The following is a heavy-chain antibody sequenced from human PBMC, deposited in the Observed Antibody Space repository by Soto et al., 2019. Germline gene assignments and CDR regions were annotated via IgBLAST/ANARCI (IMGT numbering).Heavy chain of an antibody. CDR2: ISYDGSNK. CDR1: GFTFSSYG. V-gene: IGHV3-30*18. J-gene: IGHJ6*02. D-gene: IGHD6-6*01. Sequence: GGSLRLSCAASGFTFSSYGMHWVRQAPGKGLEWVAVISYDGSNKYYADSVKGRFTISRDNSKNTLYLQMNSLRAEDTAVYYCAKDRDSSSSGMVYYYYGMDVWGQGTTVTVSS. CDR3: AKDRDSSSSGMVYYYYGMDV.